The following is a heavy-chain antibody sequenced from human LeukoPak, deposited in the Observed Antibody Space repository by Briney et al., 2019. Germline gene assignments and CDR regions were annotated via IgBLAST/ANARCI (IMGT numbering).Heavy chain of an antibody. J-gene: IGHJ4*02. D-gene: IGHD6-19*01. CDR1: GGSISSYY. CDR3: ARAPDYSSGWYGFDY. V-gene: IGHV4-59*12. CDR2: IYYSGST. Sequence: SETLSLTCTVSGGSISSYYWSWIRQPPGKGLEWIGYIYYSGSTDYNPSLKSRVTISVDTSKNQFSLKLSSVTAADTAVYYCARAPDYSSGWYGFDYWGQGTLVTVSS.